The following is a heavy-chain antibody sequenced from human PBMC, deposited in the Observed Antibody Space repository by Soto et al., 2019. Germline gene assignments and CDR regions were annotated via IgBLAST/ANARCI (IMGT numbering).Heavy chain of an antibody. CDR3: ARLSAGHGDNHDY. D-gene: IGHD4-17*01. CDR1: GGSISRYY. Sequence: QVQLEESGPGLVKPSETLSLTCTVSGGSISRYYWSWIRQSPGKGLEWIGYIYHTGTTDYNPSLXXRXXISVDTSKKQSSLRLRSVTAADTAIYYCARLSAGHGDNHDYWGQGTLVTVSS. V-gene: IGHV4-59*08. J-gene: IGHJ4*02. CDR2: IYHTGTT.